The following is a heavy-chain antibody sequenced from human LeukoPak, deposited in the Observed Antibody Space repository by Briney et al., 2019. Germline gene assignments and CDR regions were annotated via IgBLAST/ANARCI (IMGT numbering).Heavy chain of an antibody. Sequence: ASVKVSCKASGYTFTSYGSSWVRQAPGQGLEWMGWISAYNGNTNYAQKLQGRVTMTTDTSTSTASMDLRSLRSDDTAVYYCARGGGYSGSYPTDYWGQGTLVTVSS. CDR1: GYTFTSYG. CDR3: ARGGGYSGSYPTDY. CDR2: ISAYNGNT. V-gene: IGHV1-18*01. J-gene: IGHJ4*02. D-gene: IGHD1-26*01.